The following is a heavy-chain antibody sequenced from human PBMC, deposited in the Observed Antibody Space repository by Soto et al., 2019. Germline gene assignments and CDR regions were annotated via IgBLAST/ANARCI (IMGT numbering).Heavy chain of an antibody. Sequence: GGSLRLSCAASGFTFSSYSMNWVRQAPGKGLEWVSSISSSSSYIYYADSVKGRFTISRDNAKNSLYLQMNSLRAEDTAVYYCARDRGPRIVGATATDYWGQGTLVTVSS. V-gene: IGHV3-21*01. CDR1: GFTFSSYS. D-gene: IGHD1-26*01. CDR2: ISSSSSYI. J-gene: IGHJ4*02. CDR3: ARDRGPRIVGATATDY.